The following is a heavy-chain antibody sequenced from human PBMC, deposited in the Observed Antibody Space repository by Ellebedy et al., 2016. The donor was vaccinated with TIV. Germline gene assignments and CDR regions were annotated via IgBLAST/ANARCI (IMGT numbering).Heavy chain of an antibody. Sequence: SETLSLXXTVSGGSTSRNYWSWIRQPPGKGLEWIGYILDSGRTDYNPSLKSRVTLSIDTPKKQFSLKLSSVTAADTAVYYCARAGVNWGQGTLVTVSS. CDR3: ARAGVN. CDR1: GGSTSRNY. D-gene: IGHD2-8*01. J-gene: IGHJ4*02. CDR2: ILDSGRT. V-gene: IGHV4-59*01.